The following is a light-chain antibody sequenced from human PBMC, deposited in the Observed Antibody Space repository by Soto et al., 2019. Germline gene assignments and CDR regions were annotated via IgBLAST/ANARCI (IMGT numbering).Light chain of an antibody. Sequence: DIQMTQSPSSLSASVGDRVTITCRTSQSIASYLNWYQQKPGKAPKLLIYAASTLQSGVPSRFSGNASGTDFTLTISSLQPEDFATYYCQQRSRTPYNFGQWTKLK. CDR2: AAS. CDR1: QSIASY. CDR3: QQRSRTPYN. J-gene: IGKJ2*01. V-gene: IGKV1-39*01.